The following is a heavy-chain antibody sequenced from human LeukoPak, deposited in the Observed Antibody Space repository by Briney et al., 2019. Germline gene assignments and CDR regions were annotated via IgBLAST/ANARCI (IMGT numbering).Heavy chain of an antibody. V-gene: IGHV4-59*01. Sequence: PSETLSFTCTVSGAPISSYYWSWIRQPPGKGLEWMGYIFYSGSTNYNPSLKSRVTISLDTSKNHFSLKLSSVTAADTGVYYCARRTTITANGAFDIWGQGTMVTVSS. CDR2: IFYSGST. J-gene: IGHJ3*02. CDR3: ARRTTITANGAFDI. D-gene: IGHD5-18*01. CDR1: GAPISSYY.